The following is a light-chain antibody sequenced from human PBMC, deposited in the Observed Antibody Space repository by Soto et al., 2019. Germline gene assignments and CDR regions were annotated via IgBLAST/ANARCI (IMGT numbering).Light chain of an antibody. Sequence: ETVLTQSPGTLSLSPGERATLSCRASQSVRSNYLAWYQHKPGQAPTLLIYGASSRATGIPDRFSGSGSGTDFTLTISRVEPEDFAVFYCQQYGSFPHTFGQGTKLEIK. CDR1: QSVRSNY. CDR3: QQYGSFPHT. J-gene: IGKJ2*01. V-gene: IGKV3-20*01. CDR2: GAS.